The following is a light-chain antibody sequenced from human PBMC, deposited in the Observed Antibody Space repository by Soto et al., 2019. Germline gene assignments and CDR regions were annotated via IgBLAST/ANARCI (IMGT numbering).Light chain of an antibody. CDR3: QQSYSTTWT. V-gene: IGKV1-39*01. Sequence: DIQMTQSRSSLSASVGDRVTITCRASQGISTYLNWYQQKPGKAPKLLIYAASTFQSGVPSRFSGSGSETDFTLTISSLQPEDFATYSCQQSYSTTWTFGQGTKV. J-gene: IGKJ1*01. CDR2: AAS. CDR1: QGISTY.